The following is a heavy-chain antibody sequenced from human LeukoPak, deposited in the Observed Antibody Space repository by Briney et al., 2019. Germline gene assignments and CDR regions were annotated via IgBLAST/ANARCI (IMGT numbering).Heavy chain of an antibody. CDR3: ARDNVVLVAGGAWEYYYGMDV. CDR2: ISGSGGST. CDR1: GFTFSSYA. D-gene: IGHD2-15*01. V-gene: IGHV3-23*01. Sequence: PGGSLRLSCAASGFTFSSYAMSWVRQAPGKGLEWVSAISGSGGSTYYADSVKGRFTISRDNSKNTLYLQMNSLRAEDTAVYYCARDNVVLVAGGAWEYYYGMDVWGQGTTVTVSS. J-gene: IGHJ6*02.